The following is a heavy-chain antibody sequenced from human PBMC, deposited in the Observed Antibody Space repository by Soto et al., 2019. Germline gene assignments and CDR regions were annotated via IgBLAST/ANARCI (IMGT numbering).Heavy chain of an antibody. D-gene: IGHD5-18*01. CDR1: GFTFSSYA. CDR2: ISYDGSNK. CDR3: ARDFVDTAMVTPYFDY. V-gene: IGHV3-30-3*01. Sequence: TGGSLRLSCAASGFTFSSYAMHWVRQAPGKGLEWVAVISYDGSNKYCADSVKGRFTISRDNSKNTLYLQMNSLRAEDTAVYYCARDFVDTAMVTPYFDYWGQGTLVTVSS. J-gene: IGHJ4*02.